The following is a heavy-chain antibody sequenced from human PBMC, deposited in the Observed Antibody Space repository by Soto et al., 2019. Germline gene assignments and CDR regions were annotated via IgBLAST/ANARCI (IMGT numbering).Heavy chain of an antibody. CDR1: GGSISSYY. CDR2: IYYSGST. Sequence: PSETLSLTCTVSGGSISSYYCSWIRQPPGKGLEWIGYIYYSGSTNYNPSLKSRVTISVDTSKNQFSLKLSSVTAADTAVYYCARLDNGVDPWGQGTLVTVSS. V-gene: IGHV4-59*08. CDR3: ARLDNGVDP. J-gene: IGHJ5*02.